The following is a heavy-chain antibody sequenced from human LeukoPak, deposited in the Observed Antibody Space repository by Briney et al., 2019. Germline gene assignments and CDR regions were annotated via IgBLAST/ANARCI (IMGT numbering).Heavy chain of an antibody. Sequence: GGSLRLSCAASGFTVSSNYMSWVRQAPGKGLEWVSVIYSGGSTYYADSVKGRFTISRDNSKNTLYLQMNSLRAEDTAVYYCARDNYDILTGYYKGGFDYWGQGTLVTVSS. V-gene: IGHV3-66*01. CDR3: ARDNYDILTGYYKGGFDY. CDR2: IYSGGST. D-gene: IGHD3-9*01. J-gene: IGHJ4*02. CDR1: GFTVSSNY.